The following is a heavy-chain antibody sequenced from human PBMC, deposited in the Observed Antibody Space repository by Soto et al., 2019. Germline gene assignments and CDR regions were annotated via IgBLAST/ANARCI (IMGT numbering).Heavy chain of an antibody. J-gene: IGHJ4*02. CDR2: IIPIFGTA. D-gene: IGHD3-22*01. Sequence: SVKVSCKSSGGTFSSYDIICVRPAPGQGLEWMGGIIPIFGTANYAQKFQGRVTITADKSTSTAYMELSSLRSEDTAVYYCARDLIESSGYYPFDYWGQGTRVNVSA. CDR1: GGTFSSYD. CDR3: ARDLIESSGYYPFDY. V-gene: IGHV1-69*06.